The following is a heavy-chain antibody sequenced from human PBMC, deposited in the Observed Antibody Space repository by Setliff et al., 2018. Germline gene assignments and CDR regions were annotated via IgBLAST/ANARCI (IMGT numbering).Heavy chain of an antibody. CDR1: GGTFSDYY. Sequence: ETLSLTSAESGGTFSDYYWTWIRQHPGKGREWIGGINHSGSGDYNPSLKSRVTISGDTSKNQFSLKLSSVTASDTAVYYCARGRNVAARLLDSWGQGARVTVSS. D-gene: IGHD6-6*01. J-gene: IGHJ4*02. CDR3: ARGRNVAARLLDS. CDR2: INHSGSG. V-gene: IGHV4-34*01.